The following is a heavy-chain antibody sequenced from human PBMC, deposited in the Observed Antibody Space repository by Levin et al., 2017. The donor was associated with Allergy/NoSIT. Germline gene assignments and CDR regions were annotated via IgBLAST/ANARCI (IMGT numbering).Heavy chain of an antibody. Sequence: GESLKISCAASGFTFSSYWMSWVRQAPGKGLEWVANIKQDGSEKYYVDSVKGRFTISRDNAKNSLYLQMNSLRAEDTAVYYCARDRDDILTGYFGGTYAFDIWGQGTMVTVSS. CDR2: IKQDGSEK. CDR1: GFTFSSYW. CDR3: ARDRDDILTGYFGGTYAFDI. D-gene: IGHD3-9*01. V-gene: IGHV3-7*04. J-gene: IGHJ3*02.